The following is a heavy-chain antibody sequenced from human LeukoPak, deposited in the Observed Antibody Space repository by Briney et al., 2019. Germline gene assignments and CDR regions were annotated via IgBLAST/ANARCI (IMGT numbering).Heavy chain of an antibody. CDR2: MNPNSGAT. CDR3: ARDLYDSSGNYV. D-gene: IGHD3-22*01. CDR1: GYTFTSYD. Sequence: ASVKVSCKASGYTFTSYDFNWLRQATGQGPEWMGWMNPNSGATGYAQKFQGRVTMTRSASINTAYMELTNLRSEDTAVYYCARDLYDSSGNYVWGQGTLVTVSS. V-gene: IGHV1-8*01. J-gene: IGHJ4*02.